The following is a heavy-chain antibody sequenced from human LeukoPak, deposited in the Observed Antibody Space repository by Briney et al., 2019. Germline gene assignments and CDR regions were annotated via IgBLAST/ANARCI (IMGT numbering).Heavy chain of an antibody. CDR1: GGSFSGYY. Sequence: SETLSLTCAVYGGSFSGYYWSWIRQPPGKGLEWIGEINHSGSTNYNPSLKSRVTISVDTSKNQFSLKLSSVTAGDTAVYYCARGGSPDGMTTVTSAYYWGQGTLVTVSS. CDR3: ARGGSPDGMTTVTSAYY. V-gene: IGHV4-34*01. D-gene: IGHD4-17*01. CDR2: INHSGST. J-gene: IGHJ4*02.